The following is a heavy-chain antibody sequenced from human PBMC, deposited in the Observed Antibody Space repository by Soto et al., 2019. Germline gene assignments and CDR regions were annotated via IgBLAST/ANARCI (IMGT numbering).Heavy chain of an antibody. CDR3: AKTQNHYYYDSSGYYTLAY. J-gene: IGHJ4*02. CDR2: ISYDGSNK. CDR1: GFTFSSYG. D-gene: IGHD3-22*01. V-gene: IGHV3-30*18. Sequence: GSLRLSCAASGFTFSSYGMHWVRQAPGKGLEWVAVISYDGSNKYYADSVKGRFTISRDNPKNTLYLQMNSLRAEDTAVYYCAKTQNHYYYDSSGYYTLAYWGQGTLVTVSS.